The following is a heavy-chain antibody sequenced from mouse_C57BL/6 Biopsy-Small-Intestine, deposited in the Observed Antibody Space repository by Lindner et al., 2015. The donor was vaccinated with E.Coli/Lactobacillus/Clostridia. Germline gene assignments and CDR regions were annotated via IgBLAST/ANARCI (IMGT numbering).Heavy chain of an antibody. J-gene: IGHJ4*01. CDR1: GYIFNDYY. D-gene: IGHD1-3*01. Sequence: SVKVSCKTSGYIFNDYYLHWVRQAPGQGPEWVGRIRPKNFGTGFANKFQGRVIMTKDTSINTGYMELTGLTSDDSAIYYCASSHYNGAASYFNFWGQGTLVTVSS. V-gene: IGHV14-4*02. CDR3: ASSHYNGAASYFNF. CDR2: IRPKNFGT.